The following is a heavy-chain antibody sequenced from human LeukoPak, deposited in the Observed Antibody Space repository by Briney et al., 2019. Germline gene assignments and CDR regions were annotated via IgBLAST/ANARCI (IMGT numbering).Heavy chain of an antibody. V-gene: IGHV1-18*01. CDR2: ISTYNGNT. J-gene: IGHJ5*02. Sequence: ASVKVSCKASGYTFTSYGISWVRQAPGQGLEWMGWISTYNGNTNYAQKLQGRVTMTTDTSTSTAYMELRSLRSDDTAVYYCARVLWFGESNGFDPWGQGTLVTVSS. CDR1: GYTFTSYG. CDR3: ARVLWFGESNGFDP. D-gene: IGHD3-10*01.